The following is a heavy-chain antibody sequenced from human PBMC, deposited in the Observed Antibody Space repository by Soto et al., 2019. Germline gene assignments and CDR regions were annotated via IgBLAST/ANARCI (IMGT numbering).Heavy chain of an antibody. CDR2: ISAYNGNT. V-gene: IGHV1-18*01. D-gene: IGHD1-26*01. CDR1: GYTFTSYG. J-gene: IGHJ4*02. Sequence: QVQLVQSGAEVKKPGASVKVSCKASGYTFTSYGISWVRQAPGQGLEWMGWISAYNGNTNYAQKLQGRVNMTTDTSTTTAHIELRSLRSADTAVDYYSRRRELPAYWGQGTLVTVSS. CDR3: SRRRELPAY.